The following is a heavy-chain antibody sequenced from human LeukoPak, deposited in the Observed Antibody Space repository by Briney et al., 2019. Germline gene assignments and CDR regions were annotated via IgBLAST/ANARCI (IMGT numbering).Heavy chain of an antibody. Sequence: SETLSLTCTVSGGSLSSYYWNWIRQPPGKGLEWIAYIYYSGITNYNPSLMGRLTISVDTSKNQFSLKLSSVTAADTAVYYCARHAKLDSGGYQDSFDIWGQGTMVTVSS. CDR3: ARHAKLDSGGYQDSFDI. J-gene: IGHJ3*02. CDR1: GGSLSSYY. D-gene: IGHD3-22*01. CDR2: IYYSGIT. V-gene: IGHV4-59*08.